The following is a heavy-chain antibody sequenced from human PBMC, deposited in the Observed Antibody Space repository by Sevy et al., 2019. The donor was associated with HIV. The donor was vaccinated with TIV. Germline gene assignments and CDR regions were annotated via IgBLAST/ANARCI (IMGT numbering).Heavy chain of an antibody. CDR2: ISGSGGST. Sequence: GGSLRLSCAASGFTFSSYAMSWVRQAPGKGLEWVSAISGSGGSTYYADSVKGRFTISRDNSKNTLYLQMNSLRAEDTAVYYCALGYYHSSGYSPCYYYYGMDVWGQGTTVTVSS. J-gene: IGHJ6*02. CDR1: GFTFSSYA. V-gene: IGHV3-23*01. D-gene: IGHD3-22*01. CDR3: ALGYYHSSGYSPCYYYYGMDV.